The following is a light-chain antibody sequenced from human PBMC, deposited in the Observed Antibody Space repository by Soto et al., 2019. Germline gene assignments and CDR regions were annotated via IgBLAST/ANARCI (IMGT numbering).Light chain of an antibody. V-gene: IGKV2-28*01. CDR2: LGS. Sequence: DIVMTQSIFSLPVTPGEPASIPCRPGRSPLLSNGYNYLDWYLQKPGQSPQLLIYLGSNRASGVPDRFSGSGSGTDFTLKISRVEAEDVGIYYCIQTLQTPYTFGQGTKLEIK. J-gene: IGKJ2*01. CDR1: RSPLLSNGYNY. CDR3: IQTLQTPYT.